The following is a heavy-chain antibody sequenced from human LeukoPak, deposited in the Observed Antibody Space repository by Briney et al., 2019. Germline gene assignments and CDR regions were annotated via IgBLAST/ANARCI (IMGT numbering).Heavy chain of an antibody. V-gene: IGHV3-53*01. CDR1: GFTVSSNY. Sequence: PGGSLRLSCAASGFTVSSNYMSWVRQAPGKGLEWVSVIYSGGSTYYADSVKGRFTISSDNSKKTLYLPINTLRAEDTAVYYCASRPWDSCGYYYDWYFDLWGRGTLVTVSS. CDR2: IYSGGST. D-gene: IGHD3-22*01. CDR3: ASRPWDSCGYYYDWYFDL. J-gene: IGHJ2*01.